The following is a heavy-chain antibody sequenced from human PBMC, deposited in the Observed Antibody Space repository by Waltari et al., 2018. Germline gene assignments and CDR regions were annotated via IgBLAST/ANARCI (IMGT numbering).Heavy chain of an antibody. D-gene: IGHD5-18*01. CDR1: GGSISSSSYY. CDR2: IYYSGST. CDR3: ARINTAMGPGDYYYGMDV. Sequence: QLQLQESGPGLVKPSETLSLTCTVSGGSISSSSYYWGWIRQPPGKGLEWIGSIYYSGSTYYNPSLKSRVTISVDTSKNQFSLKLSSVTAADTAVYYCARINTAMGPGDYYYGMDVWGQGTTVTVSS. J-gene: IGHJ6*02. V-gene: IGHV4-39*07.